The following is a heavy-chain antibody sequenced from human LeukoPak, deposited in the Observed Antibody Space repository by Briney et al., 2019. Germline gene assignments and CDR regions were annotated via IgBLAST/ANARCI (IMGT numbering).Heavy chain of an antibody. CDR1: GFTFSTYE. D-gene: IGHD6-19*01. CDR3: AKDLGVQWLVPYYFDY. J-gene: IGHJ4*02. Sequence: PGGSLRLSCAASGFTFSTYEMNWVRQAPDKGLEWVAVISYDGSRKYYADSVKGRFTISRDNSKNTLYLQMNSLRAEDTAVYYCAKDLGVQWLVPYYFDYWGQGTLVTVSS. V-gene: IGHV3-30*18. CDR2: ISYDGSRK.